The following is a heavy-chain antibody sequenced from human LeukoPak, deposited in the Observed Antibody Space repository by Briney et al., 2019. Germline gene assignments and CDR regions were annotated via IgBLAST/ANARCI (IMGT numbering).Heavy chain of an antibody. CDR2: IYPGDSDT. J-gene: IGHJ4*02. CDR1: GYSFTSYW. V-gene: IGHV5-51*01. D-gene: IGHD3-22*01. CDR3: ARLAPDYYDSSGYYPPDY. Sequence: GESRQISCQGSGYSFTSYWIGWVRQLPGKGLEGMGIIYPGDSDTRYSPSFQGQVTISADKSISTAYLQWSSLKASDTAMYYCARLAPDYYDSSGYYPPDYWGQGTLVTVSS.